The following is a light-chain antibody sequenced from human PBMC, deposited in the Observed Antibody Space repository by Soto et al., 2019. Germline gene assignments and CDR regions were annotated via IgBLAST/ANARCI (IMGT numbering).Light chain of an antibody. CDR3: QQSYGTLRT. Sequence: DIQMTQSPSSLSASVGDRVTITCRASQSISSYLNWYQQKPGKAPKLLIYAASSLQSGVPSRFSGSGSGTDFTLTISSLQPEDFATYYCQQSYGTLRTFGQGTKVDIK. CDR2: AAS. V-gene: IGKV1-39*01. CDR1: QSISSY. J-gene: IGKJ1*01.